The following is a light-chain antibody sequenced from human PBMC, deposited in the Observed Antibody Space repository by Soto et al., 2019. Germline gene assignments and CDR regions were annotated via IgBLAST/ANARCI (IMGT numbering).Light chain of an antibody. CDR3: LQDFSYPRT. V-gene: IGKV1-6*01. Sequence: AVQLTQSPSSLSASVGDRVTITCRASQGIRTDLGWYQQSPGKAPKVLIVGASTLQSGVPSRFSDSGSGTDFTLTISSLQPEDSATYYCLQDFSYPRTFGQGTKVEIK. J-gene: IGKJ1*01. CDR2: GAS. CDR1: QGIRTD.